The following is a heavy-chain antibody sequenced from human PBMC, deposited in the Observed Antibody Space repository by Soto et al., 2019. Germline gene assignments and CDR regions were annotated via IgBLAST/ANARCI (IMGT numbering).Heavy chain of an antibody. J-gene: IGHJ6*02. Sequence: GGSLRLSCAASGFTFSSYAMSWVRQAPGKGLEWVSAISGSGGSTYYADSVKGRFTISRDNSKNTLYLQMNSLRAVDTAVYYCAKDEGPSPYYYDSSGSFGMDVWGQGTTVTVSS. CDR1: GFTFSSYA. CDR3: AKDEGPSPYYYDSSGSFGMDV. CDR2: ISGSGGST. D-gene: IGHD3-22*01. V-gene: IGHV3-23*01.